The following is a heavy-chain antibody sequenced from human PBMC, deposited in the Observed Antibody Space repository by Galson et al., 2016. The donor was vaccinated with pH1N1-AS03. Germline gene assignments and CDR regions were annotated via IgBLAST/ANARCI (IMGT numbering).Heavy chain of an antibody. J-gene: IGHJ4*02. V-gene: IGHV5-51*01. CDR2: IYPGDSGT. D-gene: IGHD3-3*01. CDR1: GYRFTSYW. CDR3: AIRVDFWSGLPYYFDS. Sequence: QSGAEVKKPGESLKISCKGSGYRFTSYWIGWVRQMPGKGLEWMGVIYPGDSGTRYSPSFQGQVTISVDKSISTAYLQWSSLKASDTAMYYCAIRVDFWSGLPYYFDSWGQGTLVTVSS.